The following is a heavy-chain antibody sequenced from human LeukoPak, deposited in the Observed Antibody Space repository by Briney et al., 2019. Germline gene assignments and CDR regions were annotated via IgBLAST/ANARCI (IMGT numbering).Heavy chain of an antibody. CDR1: GFTFSSYS. V-gene: IGHV3-23*01. D-gene: IGHD6-13*01. Sequence: PGGSLRLSCAASGFTFSSYSMNWVRQAPGKGLEWVSTISSSGGSTYFADSVKGRFTISRDNSKNTLYLQMNSLRAEDTAVYYCAKLERWAAAGSNWGQGTLVTASS. CDR3: AKLERWAAAGSN. J-gene: IGHJ4*02. CDR2: ISSSGGST.